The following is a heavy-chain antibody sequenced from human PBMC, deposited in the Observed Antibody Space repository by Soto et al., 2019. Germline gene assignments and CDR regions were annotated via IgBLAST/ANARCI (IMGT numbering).Heavy chain of an antibody. V-gene: IGHV4-30-2*01. D-gene: IGHD4-4*01. CDR3: ARAGRAVSMDV. Sequence: QLQLQESGSGLVKPSQTLSLTCAVSGGSISSGGYSWSWIRQPPGKGLEWIGYICHSGSTYYNPSLRCRVTISVDRSKTQFSLKLSSVTAADTAVYYCARAGRAVSMDVWGQGTTVTVSS. CDR1: GGSISSGGYS. CDR2: ICHSGST. J-gene: IGHJ6*02.